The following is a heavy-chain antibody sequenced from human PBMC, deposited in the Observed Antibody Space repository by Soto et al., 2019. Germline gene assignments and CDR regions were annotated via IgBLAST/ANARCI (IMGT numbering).Heavy chain of an antibody. V-gene: IGHV3-21*01. CDR1: GFTFSSYA. CDR3: ARADPVYAYGPLSFDS. Sequence: PGGSLRLSCAASGFTFSSYAMNWVRQAPGKGLEWVSSISGSSTYIYEADSVKGRFTISRDNAKNSLYLQMSSLRDEDTAVYYCARADPVYAYGPLSFDSCGQGALVTVSS. J-gene: IGHJ4*02. D-gene: IGHD3-16*01. CDR2: ISGSSTYI.